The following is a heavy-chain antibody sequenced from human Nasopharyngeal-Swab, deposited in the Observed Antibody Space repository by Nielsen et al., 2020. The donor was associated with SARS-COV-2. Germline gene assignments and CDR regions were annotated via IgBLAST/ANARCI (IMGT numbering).Heavy chain of an antibody. V-gene: IGHV1-8*01. CDR3: ARGGLSHYYYGMDV. CDR2: MNPNSGNT. Sequence: ASVKVSCKASGYNFTTYDFNWVRQATGQGLEWMGWMNPNSGNTGYAQKFQGRVTMTRNTSISTAYMELSSLRSEDTAVYYCARGGLSHYYYGMDVWGQGTTVTVSS. J-gene: IGHJ6*02. CDR1: GYNFTTYD. D-gene: IGHD2/OR15-2a*01.